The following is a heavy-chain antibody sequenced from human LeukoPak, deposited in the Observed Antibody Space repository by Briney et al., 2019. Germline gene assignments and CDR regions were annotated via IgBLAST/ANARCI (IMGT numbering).Heavy chain of an antibody. CDR3: ARETSDSSTYYHDY. CDR2: INPDSGGT. CDR1: GYTFSGRY. D-gene: IGHD3-22*01. J-gene: IGHJ4*02. Sequence: GASVKVSCKASGYTFSGRYIHWVRQAPGQGLEWMGRINPDSGGTNYAQKFQGWVTMTRDTSISTAYMELSRLTSDDTAVYYCARETSDSSTYYHDYWGQGTLVTVSS. V-gene: IGHV1-2*04.